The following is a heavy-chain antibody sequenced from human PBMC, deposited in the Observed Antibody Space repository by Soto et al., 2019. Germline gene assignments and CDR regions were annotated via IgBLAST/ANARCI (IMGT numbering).Heavy chain of an antibody. CDR3: ASTIAASGRAFDI. J-gene: IGHJ3*02. CDR1: RYTFTSYD. Sequence: ASVKVSCKASRYTFTSYDINWVRQATGQGLEWMGWMNPNSGNTGYAQKFQGRVTMTRNTSISTAYMELSSLRPEDTAVYYCASTIAASGRAFDIWGQGTMVTVSS. V-gene: IGHV1-8*01. D-gene: IGHD6-6*01. CDR2: MNPNSGNT.